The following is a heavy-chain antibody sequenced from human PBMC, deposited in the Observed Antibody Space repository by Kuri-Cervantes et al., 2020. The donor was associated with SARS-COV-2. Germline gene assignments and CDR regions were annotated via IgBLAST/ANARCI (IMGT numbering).Heavy chain of an antibody. CDR3: AREGYCSGGSCFDY. CDR2: IYHSGST. CDR1: GGSISSGGYS. D-gene: IGHD2-15*01. J-gene: IGHJ4*02. V-gene: IGHV4-30-2*02. Sequence: SCAVSGGSISSGGYSWSWIRQPPGKGLEWIGYIYHSGSTYYNPSLKSRVTISVDRSKNQFSLKLSSVTAADTAVYYCAREGYCSGGSCFDYWGQGTLVTVSS.